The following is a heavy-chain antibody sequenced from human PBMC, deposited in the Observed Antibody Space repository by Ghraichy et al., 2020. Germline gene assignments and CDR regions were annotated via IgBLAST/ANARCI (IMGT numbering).Heavy chain of an antibody. V-gene: IGHV4-30-2*06. CDR3: ATTPTNYYTTSGSYAFDI. Sequence: LRLSCAVSGGSIISPAYSWSWIRQSQTKGLEWIGYIYHTGSTHYNPSLESRVTFSLDKSNNQVSLTLRSVTAADTAVYYCATTPTNYYTTSGSYAFDIWGPGTMVTVSS. CDR2: IYHTGST. CDR1: GGSIISPAYS. J-gene: IGHJ3*02. D-gene: IGHD3-10*01.